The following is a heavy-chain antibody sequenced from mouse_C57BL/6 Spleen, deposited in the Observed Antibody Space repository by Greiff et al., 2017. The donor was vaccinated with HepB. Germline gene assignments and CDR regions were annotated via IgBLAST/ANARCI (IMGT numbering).Heavy chain of an antibody. V-gene: IGHV1-63*01. D-gene: IGHD2-4*01. Sequence: QVHVKQSGAELVRPGTSVKMSCKASGYTFTNYWIGWAKQRPGHGLEWIGDIYPGGGYTNYNEKFKGKATLTADKSSSTAYMQFSSLTSEDSAIYYCARRGDDYDAFAYWGQGTLVTVSA. CDR1: GYTFTNYW. J-gene: IGHJ3*01. CDR3: ARRGDDYDAFAY. CDR2: IYPGGGYT.